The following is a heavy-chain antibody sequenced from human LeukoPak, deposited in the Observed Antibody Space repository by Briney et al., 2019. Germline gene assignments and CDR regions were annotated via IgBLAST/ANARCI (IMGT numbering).Heavy chain of an antibody. D-gene: IGHD5-18*01. CDR1: GGTFSSYA. CDR3: ARRGYSYGYSYWFDP. V-gene: IGHV1-69*13. J-gene: IGHJ5*02. CDR2: IIPIFGAA. Sequence: EASVKVSCKASGGTFSSYAISWVRPAPGQGVGWMGGIIPIFGAANYEQKVPGRVRITAYEATCTAYMELSSLRSEDTAVYYCARRGYSYGYSYWFDPWGQGTLVTVSS.